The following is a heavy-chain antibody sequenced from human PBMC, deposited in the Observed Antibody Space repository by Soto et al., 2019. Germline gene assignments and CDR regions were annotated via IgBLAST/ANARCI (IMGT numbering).Heavy chain of an antibody. V-gene: IGHV1-69*01. CDR3: ARDEAVAATSGMDV. J-gene: IGHJ6*02. Sequence: QVQLVQSGAEVKKPGYSVKVSCKASGGTFSTYGINWVRQAPGQGLEWMGGIIPIFDTTNYAQKFQGKFTITADESTSTVYMELSSLRSEDTAVYDCARDEAVAATSGMDVWGQGTTVTVSS. D-gene: IGHD6-25*01. CDR1: GGTFSTYG. CDR2: IIPIFDTT.